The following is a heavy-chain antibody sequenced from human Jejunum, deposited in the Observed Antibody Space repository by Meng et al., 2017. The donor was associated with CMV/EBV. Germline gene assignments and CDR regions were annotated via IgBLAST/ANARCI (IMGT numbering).Heavy chain of an antibody. CDR2: IHPNSGGT. Sequence: GYSMHWVRPTPGQELEWMGWIHPNSGGTNYAQKFQGRVTMTRDTSISTAYMELSRLRSDDTAVYYCARVLDIVVVPAAKWYYFDYWGQGTLVTVSS. V-gene: IGHV1-2*02. J-gene: IGHJ4*02. D-gene: IGHD2-2*01. CDR3: ARVLDIVVVPAAKWYYFDY. CDR1: GYS.